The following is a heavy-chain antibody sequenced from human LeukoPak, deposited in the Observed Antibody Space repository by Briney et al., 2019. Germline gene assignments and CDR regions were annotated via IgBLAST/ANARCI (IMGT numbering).Heavy chain of an antibody. J-gene: IGHJ4*02. CDR2: ISGLGDSP. Sequence: GGSLRLSCAASGFTFTNYGMSWVRQAPGKGLEWVSSISGLGDSPYYADSVKGRFTISRDNSKNTLYLEMKSLRDEDSAVYYCAKAGYSGYTLTDWGQGTLVAVSS. V-gene: IGHV3-23*01. CDR1: GFTFTNYG. CDR3: AKAGYSGYTLTD. D-gene: IGHD5-12*01.